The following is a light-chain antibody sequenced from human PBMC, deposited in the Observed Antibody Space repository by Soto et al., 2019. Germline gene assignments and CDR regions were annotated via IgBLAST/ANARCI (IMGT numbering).Light chain of an antibody. Sequence: QSALTQPPSVSGSPGQSGTIACTWMSSNIGAGYDVHWYQQLPGTAPKLLIYGNSNRPSGVPDRFSGSKSGTSASLAITGLQAEDEADYYCQSYDSSLSGYVFGTGTKVTVL. J-gene: IGLJ1*01. CDR1: SSNIGAGYD. V-gene: IGLV1-40*01. CDR3: QSYDSSLSGYV. CDR2: GNS.